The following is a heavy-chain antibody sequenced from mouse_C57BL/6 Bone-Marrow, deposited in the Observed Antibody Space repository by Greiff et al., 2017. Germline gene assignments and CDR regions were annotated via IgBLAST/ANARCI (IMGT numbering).Heavy chain of an antibody. V-gene: IGHV2-9-1*01. CDR1: GFSLTSYA. CDR2: IWTGGGT. Sequence: VKLQESGPGLVAPSQSLSITCTVSGFSLTSYAISWVRQPPGKGLAWLGVIWTGGGTNYNSALKSRLSIRKDNSKSQGFLKMNSLQTDDTARYYCASHYAMDYWGQGTSVTVSS. J-gene: IGHJ4*01. CDR3: ASHYAMDY.